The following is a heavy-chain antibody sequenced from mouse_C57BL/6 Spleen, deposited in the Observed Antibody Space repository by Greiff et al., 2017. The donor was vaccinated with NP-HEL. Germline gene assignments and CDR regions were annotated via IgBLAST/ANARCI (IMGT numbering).Heavy chain of an antibody. CDR3: ARYTGSSYGYAMDY. J-gene: IGHJ4*01. D-gene: IGHD1-1*01. CDR1: GYAFTGYC. CDR2: INPGDGGT. V-gene: IGHV1-18*01. Sequence: EVQLKESGPELVKPGASVKISCKASGYAFTGYCMDWVKQSPGKGLEWIGDINPGDGGTNYNEKFKGKATLTVDKSSSTAYMELRSLTSEDSAVDYGARYTGSSYGYAMDYWGQGTSVTVSS.